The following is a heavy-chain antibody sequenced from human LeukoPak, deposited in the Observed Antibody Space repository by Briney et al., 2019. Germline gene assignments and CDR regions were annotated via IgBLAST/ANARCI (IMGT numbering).Heavy chain of an antibody. CDR3: ARDVPYYYDSSGYYSPFDC. CDR2: VSGTGGRT. Sequence: GGSLRLSCAASGFTFSTYAMSWVRQAPGKGLEWVSDVSGTGGRTYYADSVKGRFTISRDNSKNTVDLLMNSLRAEDTAIYYCARDVPYYYDSSGYYSPFDCWGQGTLVTVSS. CDR1: GFTFSTYA. D-gene: IGHD3-22*01. J-gene: IGHJ4*02. V-gene: IGHV3-23*01.